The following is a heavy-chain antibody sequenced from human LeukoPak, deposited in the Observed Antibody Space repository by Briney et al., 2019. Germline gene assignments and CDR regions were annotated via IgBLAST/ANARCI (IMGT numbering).Heavy chain of an antibody. CDR2: ISHDGNDQ. J-gene: IGHJ3*01. CDR3: ARDRDCSRTSCFNAFDV. V-gene: IGHV3-30*03. Sequence: PGGSLRLSCAASGFTFSSYWMHWVRQAPGKGLEWVAVISHDGNDQYYGDSVKGRFTISRDNSKNALYLQMNSLRLEDTAVYYCARDRDCSRTSCFNAFDVWGQGTMAIVSS. D-gene: IGHD2-2*01. CDR1: GFTFSSYW.